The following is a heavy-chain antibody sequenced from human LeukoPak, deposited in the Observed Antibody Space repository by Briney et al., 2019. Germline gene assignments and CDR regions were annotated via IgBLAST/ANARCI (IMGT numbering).Heavy chain of an antibody. D-gene: IGHD3-16*01. Sequence: EASVKVSCKASGYTFTGYYMHWVRQAPGQGLEWMGWINPNSGGTNYAQKFQGRVTMTRDTSISTAYMELSRLRSDDTAVYYCASGLGSSRSLGDAFDIWGQGTIVTVSS. CDR2: INPNSGGT. CDR3: ASGLGSSRSLGDAFDI. J-gene: IGHJ3*02. V-gene: IGHV1-2*02. CDR1: GYTFTGYY.